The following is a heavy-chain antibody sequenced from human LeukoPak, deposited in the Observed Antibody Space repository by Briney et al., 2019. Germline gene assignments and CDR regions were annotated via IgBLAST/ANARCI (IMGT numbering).Heavy chain of an antibody. D-gene: IGHD5-18*01. CDR2: IYYSGST. CDR3: ARSAGYSYGYSFDY. V-gene: IGHV4-30-4*01. CDR1: GGSISSGDYY. Sequence: SETLSRTCTVSGGSISSGDYYWSWIRQPPGKGLEWIGYIYYSGSTYYNPSLKSRVTISVDTSKNQFSLKLSSVTAADTAVYYCARSAGYSYGYSFDYWGQGTLVTVSS. J-gene: IGHJ4*02.